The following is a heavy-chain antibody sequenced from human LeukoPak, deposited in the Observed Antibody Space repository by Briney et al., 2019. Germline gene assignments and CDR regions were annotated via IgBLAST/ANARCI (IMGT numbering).Heavy chain of an antibody. CDR1: GFTFSSYA. CDR2: ISGSGGST. Sequence: GGSLRLSCAASGFTFSSYAMSWVRQAPGKGLEWVSAISGSGGSTYYADSVKGRFTISRDNSKNTLYLQMNSLRADDTAVYYCARVLGDPNWFDPWGQGTLVTVSS. J-gene: IGHJ5*02. CDR3: ARVLGDPNWFDP. V-gene: IGHV3-23*01. D-gene: IGHD2-21*02.